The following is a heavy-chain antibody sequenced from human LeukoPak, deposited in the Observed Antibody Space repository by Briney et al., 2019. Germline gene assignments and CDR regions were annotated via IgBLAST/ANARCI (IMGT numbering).Heavy chain of an antibody. D-gene: IGHD6-13*01. V-gene: IGHV4-59*08. J-gene: IGHJ3*02. CDR2: IYYSGST. CDR1: GSSISSYY. CDR3: ARRIAAAGMDAFDI. Sequence: SETLSLTCTVSGSSISSYYWSWIRQPPGKGLEWIGYIYYSGSTNYNPSLKSRVTISVDTSKNQFSLKLSSVTAADTAVYYCARRIAAAGMDAFDIWGQGTMVTVSS.